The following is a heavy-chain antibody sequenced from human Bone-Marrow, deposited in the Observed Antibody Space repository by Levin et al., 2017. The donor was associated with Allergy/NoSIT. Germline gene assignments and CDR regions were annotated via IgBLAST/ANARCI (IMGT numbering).Heavy chain of an antibody. CDR2: INSDGSST. J-gene: IGHJ6*02. CDR1: GFTFSSYW. D-gene: IGHD5-18*01. V-gene: IGHV3-74*01. Sequence: GGSLRLSCAASGFTFSSYWMHWVRQAPGKGLVWVSRINSDGSSTSYADSVKGRFTISRDNAKNTLYLQMNSLRAEDTAVYYCARVRLGYSYGDGAEYYYYYGMDVWGQGTTVTVSS. CDR3: ARVRLGYSYGDGAEYYYYYGMDV.